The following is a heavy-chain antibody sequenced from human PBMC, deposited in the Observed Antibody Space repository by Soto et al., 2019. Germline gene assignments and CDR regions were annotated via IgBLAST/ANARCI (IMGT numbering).Heavy chain of an antibody. Sequence: ELQLLESGGGLVQPGESLRLSCVGSGFTFNNYPMTWVRQAPGMGLEWVSGISGSADRTYYADYVKGRFTISRDNSKNTLYLQMNSLRAEDTAVYYCANLWAGRPAIYYFDYWGQGALVTVSS. J-gene: IGHJ4*02. V-gene: IGHV3-23*01. CDR3: ANLWAGRPAIYYFDY. CDR2: ISGSADRT. CDR1: GFTFNNYP. D-gene: IGHD6-6*01.